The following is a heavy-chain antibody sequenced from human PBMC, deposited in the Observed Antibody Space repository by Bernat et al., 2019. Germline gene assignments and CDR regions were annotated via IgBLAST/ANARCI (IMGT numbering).Heavy chain of an antibody. CDR2: IWYDGSNK. V-gene: IGHV3-33*01. CDR1: GFTFSSYG. D-gene: IGHD3-9*01. Sequence: QVQLVESGGGVVQPGRSLRLSCAASGFTFSSYGMHWVRQAPGKGLEWVAVIWYDGSNKYYADSVKGRFTISRDNSKNTLYLQMNSLRAEDTAVYYCAREGVYDILTGYYYYYGMDVWGQGTTVTVSS. CDR3: AREGVYDILTGYYYYYGMDV. J-gene: IGHJ6*02.